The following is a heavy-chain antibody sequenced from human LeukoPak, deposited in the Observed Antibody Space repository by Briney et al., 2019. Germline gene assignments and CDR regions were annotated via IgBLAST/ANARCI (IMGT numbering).Heavy chain of an antibody. Sequence: ASVKVSCKASGYTFTNYGISWVRQAPGQGLEWMGWISAYNGNTNYAQKLQGRVTMTTDTSTSTAYMELRSLRSDDTAVYYCARTTGYSSGWYVSAAKPSYYYYRDVWGKGTTVTVSS. CDR1: GYTFTNYG. D-gene: IGHD6-19*01. J-gene: IGHJ6*03. V-gene: IGHV1-18*01. CDR2: ISAYNGNT. CDR3: ARTTGYSSGWYVSAAKPSYYYYRDV.